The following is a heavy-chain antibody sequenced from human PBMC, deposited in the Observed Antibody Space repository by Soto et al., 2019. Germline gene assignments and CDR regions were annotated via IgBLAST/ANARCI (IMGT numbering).Heavy chain of an antibody. CDR3: TKHSAHLSGDV. J-gene: IGHJ6*02. V-gene: IGHV4-39*01. CDR1: GGXTATTIYY. D-gene: IGHD1-26*01. CDR2: IYYSGDT. Sequence: LSLTCTFSGGXTATTIYYWAWIRQPPGMGLDCIAGIYYSGDTYYSPSLKSRVTISADKSKNQFCLKMNPLTPADTALYYCTKHSAHLSGDVWGQGTRGTVS.